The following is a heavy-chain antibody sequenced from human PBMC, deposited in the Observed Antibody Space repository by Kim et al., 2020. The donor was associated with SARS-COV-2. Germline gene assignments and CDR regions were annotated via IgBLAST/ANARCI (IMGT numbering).Heavy chain of an antibody. J-gene: IGHJ4*02. V-gene: IGHV1-2*02. Sequence: NYAQKLTGRITMTRDTSSSTAYRELRRLRSDDTAVYYCARGKINSDHFDYWGQGTLVTVSS. CDR3: ARGKINSDHFDY. D-gene: IGHD1-1*01.